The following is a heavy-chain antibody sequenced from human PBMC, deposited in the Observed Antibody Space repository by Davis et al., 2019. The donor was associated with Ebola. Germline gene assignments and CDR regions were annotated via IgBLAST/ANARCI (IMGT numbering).Heavy chain of an antibody. CDR1: GGSVSSGSYY. J-gene: IGHJ6*03. Sequence: PSETLSLTCTVSGGSVSSGSYYWSWIRQPPGKGLEWIGYIYYSGSTNYNPSLKSRVTISVDTSKNQFSLNLSSVTAADTAVYYCARGRDPFRYMDVWGKGTTVTVSS. CDR3: ARGRDPFRYMDV. V-gene: IGHV4-61*01. CDR2: IYYSGST.